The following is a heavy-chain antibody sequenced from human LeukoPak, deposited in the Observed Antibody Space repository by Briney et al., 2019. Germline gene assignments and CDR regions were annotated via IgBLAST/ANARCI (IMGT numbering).Heavy chain of an antibody. CDR2: IYTSGST. CDR3: ATPDAGDYTNLFDY. Sequence: PSETLSLTCTVSGGSISSGSYYWSWIRQPAGKGLEWIGRIYTSGSTNYNPSLKSRVTISVDTSKNQFSLKLSSVTAADTAVYYCATPDAGDYTNLFDYWGQGTLVTVSS. J-gene: IGHJ4*02. V-gene: IGHV4-61*02. CDR1: GGSISSGSYY. D-gene: IGHD4-17*01.